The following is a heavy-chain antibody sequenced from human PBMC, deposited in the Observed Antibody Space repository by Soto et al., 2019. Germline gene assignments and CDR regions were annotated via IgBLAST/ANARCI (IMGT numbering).Heavy chain of an antibody. V-gene: IGHV3-30-3*01. CDR3: ARGYSSSSAAFDY. J-gene: IGHJ4*02. Sequence: QVQLVESGGGVVQPGRSLRLSCTASGFTFSSYAMHWVRQAPGKGLEWVAIISYDASNKYYADSVKGRFTISRDNSKNTLYLQMNSLRAEDTAVYYCARGYSSSSAAFDYWGQGTLVTVSS. CDR1: GFTFSSYA. D-gene: IGHD6-13*01. CDR2: ISYDASNK.